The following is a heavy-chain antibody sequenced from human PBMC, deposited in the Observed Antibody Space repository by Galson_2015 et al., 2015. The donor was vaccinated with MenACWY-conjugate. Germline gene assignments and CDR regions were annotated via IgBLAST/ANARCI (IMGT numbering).Heavy chain of an antibody. Sequence: TLSLTCTISSGSISSSNYYWAWIRQPPGKGLEWIANVYHSGTTYHNPSLKSRVTMSVDTSKNLFSLKMTSMTAADTAVYYCARDGVRASCGRGCFSSYFDHWGQGILVTVSS. CDR3: ARDGVRASCGRGCFSSYFDH. CDR1: SGSISSSNYY. V-gene: IGHV4-39*07. CDR2: VYHSGTT. J-gene: IGHJ4*02. D-gene: IGHD2-21*02.